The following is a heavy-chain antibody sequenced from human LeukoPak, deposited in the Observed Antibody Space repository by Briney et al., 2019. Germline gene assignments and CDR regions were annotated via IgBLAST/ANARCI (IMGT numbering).Heavy chain of an antibody. J-gene: IGHJ6*03. CDR2: ISSSSSYI. Sequence: GGSLRLSCAASGFTFSSYSMNWVRQAPGKGLEWVSSISSSSSYIYYADSVKGRFTISRDNAKNSLYLQMNSLRAEGTAVYYCARGFSPAFCSSTSCYVALYYYYYMDVWGKGTTVTISS. CDR1: GFTFSSYS. V-gene: IGHV3-21*01. D-gene: IGHD2-2*01. CDR3: ARGFSPAFCSSTSCYVALYYYYYMDV.